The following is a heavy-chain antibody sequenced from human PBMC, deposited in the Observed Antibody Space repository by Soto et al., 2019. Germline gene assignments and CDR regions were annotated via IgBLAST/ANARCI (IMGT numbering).Heavy chain of an antibody. CDR2: INHSGSN. CDR3: ARTSRFDC. Sequence: QVQLQQWGAGLLKPSETLSLTCSVYGGSFSGYYWSWIRQPPGKGLEWIGEINHSGSNNYNPSLKSRVTISVDTSKNQFSLKLSSVTAADTAVYYCARTSRFDCWGKGTMVTVSS. D-gene: IGHD6-6*01. CDR1: GGSFSGYY. J-gene: IGHJ4*02. V-gene: IGHV4-34*01.